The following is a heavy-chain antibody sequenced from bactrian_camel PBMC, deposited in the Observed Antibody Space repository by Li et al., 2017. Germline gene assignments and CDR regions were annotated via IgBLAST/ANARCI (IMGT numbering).Heavy chain of an antibody. CDR2: MTGGARTT. CDR3: AASGGQLGRWCYEFPVNWVSWLYN. Sequence: HVQLVESGGGSVQAGGSLRLSCANAGRTSVYYRVAWFRQGPGKDREAVAAMTGGARTTNYGNFVSGRFTISQDRDSLNLQMNNLTPEDTAMYHCAASGGQLGRWCYEFPVNWVSWLYNWGQGTQVTVS. V-gene: IGHV3-3*01. CDR1: GRTSVYYR. J-gene: IGHJ4*01. D-gene: IGHD3*01.